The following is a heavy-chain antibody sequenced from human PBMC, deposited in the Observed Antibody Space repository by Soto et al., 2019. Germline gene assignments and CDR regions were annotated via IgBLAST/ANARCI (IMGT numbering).Heavy chain of an antibody. D-gene: IGHD4-4*01. J-gene: IGHJ6*03. V-gene: IGHV3-66*01. CDR1: GFTVSSKY. CDR3: ARDAPDSENQPFTLHTGYYYYMDV. Sequence: GGSLRLSCAASGFTVSSKYMSWVRQAPGKGLEWVSVIYSGGSTYYADSVKGRFTISRDNSKNTLYLQMNSLRAEDTAVYYCARDAPDSENQPFTLHTGYYYYMDVWGKGTTVTVSS. CDR2: IYSGGST.